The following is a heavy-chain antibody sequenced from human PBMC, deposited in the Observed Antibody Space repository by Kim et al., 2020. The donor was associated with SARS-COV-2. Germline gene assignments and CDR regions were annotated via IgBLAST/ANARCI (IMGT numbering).Heavy chain of an antibody. Sequence: GGSLRLSCATSGFTLSIYSMNWVRQSPGKGLEWVGRIRNRGTSYTTEYAASVKGRFTISRDDSKNSLSLQMTSLRAEDTAVYYCARSRETTVDYWGQGTLVTVSS. D-gene: IGHD1-7*01. CDR1: GFTLSIYS. CDR2: IRNRGTSYTT. CDR3: ARSRETTVDY. J-gene: IGHJ4*02. V-gene: IGHV3-72*01.